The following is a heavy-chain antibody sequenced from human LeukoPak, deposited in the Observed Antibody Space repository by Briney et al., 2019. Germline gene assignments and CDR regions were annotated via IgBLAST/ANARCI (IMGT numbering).Heavy chain of an antibody. CDR3: ARDFVVVTAFFDY. CDR1: GFTFSSYW. V-gene: IGHV3-7*01. J-gene: IGHJ4*02. D-gene: IGHD2-21*02. CDR2: INQGGSEK. Sequence: GGSLRLSCAASGFTFSSYWMSWVRQAPGKGLEWVANINQGGSEKYYVDSVKGRFTISRDNAKNSLYLQMNSLRAEDTAVYYCARDFVVVTAFFDYWGQGTLATVSS.